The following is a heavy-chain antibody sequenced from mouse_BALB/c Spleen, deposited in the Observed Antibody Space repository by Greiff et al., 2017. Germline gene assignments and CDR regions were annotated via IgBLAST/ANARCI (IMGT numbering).Heavy chain of an antibody. J-gene: IGHJ4*01. V-gene: IGHV1S81*02. CDR2: INPSNGGT. CDR3: TRYGYDGAMDY. D-gene: IGHD2-14*01. Sequence: QVQLKQSGAELVKPGASVKLSCKASGYTFTSYYMYWVKQRPGQGLEWIGEINPSNGGTNFNEKFKSKATLTVDKSSSTAYMQLSSLTSEDSAVYYCTRYGYDGAMDYWGQGTSVTVSS. CDR1: GYTFTSYY.